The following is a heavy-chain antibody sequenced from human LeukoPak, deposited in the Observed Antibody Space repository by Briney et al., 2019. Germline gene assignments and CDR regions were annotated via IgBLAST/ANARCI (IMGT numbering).Heavy chain of an antibody. CDR3: ARGSRGKYGDPL. CDR1: GFTFSSYA. Sequence: SGGSLRLSCAASGFTFSSYAMHWVRQAPGKGLEWVAVISYDGSNKYYADSVKGRFTISRDNSKNTLYLQMNSLRAEDTAVYYCARGSRGKYGDPLWGQGTLVTVSS. V-gene: IGHV3-30-3*01. D-gene: IGHD4-17*01. CDR2: ISYDGSNK. J-gene: IGHJ4*02.